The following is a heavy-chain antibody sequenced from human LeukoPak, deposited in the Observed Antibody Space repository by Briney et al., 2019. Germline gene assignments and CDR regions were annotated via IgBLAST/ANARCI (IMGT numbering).Heavy chain of an antibody. D-gene: IGHD3-10*01. V-gene: IGHV3-21*04. CDR1: GFTFSSYS. CDR3: PKDSRPWFGEAPDY. J-gene: IGHJ4*02. CDR2: ISSSSSYI. Sequence: GGSLRLSCAASGFTFSSYSMNWVRQAPGKGLEWVSSISSSSSYIYYADSVKGRFTISRDNAKNSLYLQMNSLRAEDTALYYCPKDSRPWFGEAPDYWGQGTLVTVSS.